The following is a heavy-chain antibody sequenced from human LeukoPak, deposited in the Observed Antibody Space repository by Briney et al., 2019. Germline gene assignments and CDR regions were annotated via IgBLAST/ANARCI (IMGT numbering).Heavy chain of an antibody. V-gene: IGHV3-23*01. CDR3: AKDEEVPVGELLYLGSVDY. J-gene: IGHJ4*02. CDR1: GFTVSSNY. CDR2: ISGSGGST. Sequence: GGSLRLSCAASGFTVSSNYMTWVRQAPGKGLEWVSAISGSGGSTYYADSVKGRFTISRDNSENTLYLQMSSLRAEDTAVYYCAKDEEVPVGELLYLGSVDYWGREPWSPSPQ. D-gene: IGHD3-10*01.